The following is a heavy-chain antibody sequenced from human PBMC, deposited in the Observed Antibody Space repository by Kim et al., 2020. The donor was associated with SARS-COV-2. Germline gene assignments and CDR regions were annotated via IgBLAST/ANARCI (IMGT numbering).Heavy chain of an antibody. CDR1: GYTFTSYG. V-gene: IGHV1-18*04. CDR2: ISAYNGNT. D-gene: IGHD6-6*01. J-gene: IGHJ3*02. Sequence: ATVKVSCKASGYTFTSYGISWVRQAPGQGLEWMGWISAYNGNTNYAQKLQGRVTMTTDTSTSTAYMELRSLRSDDTAVYYCARGGYAEPTSPYSSSSIDIWGQGTMVTVSS. CDR3: ARGGYAEPTSPYSSSSIDI.